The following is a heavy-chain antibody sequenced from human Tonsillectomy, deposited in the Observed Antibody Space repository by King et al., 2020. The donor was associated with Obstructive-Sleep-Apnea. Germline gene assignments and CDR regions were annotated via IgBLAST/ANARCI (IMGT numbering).Heavy chain of an antibody. CDR3: VRDTPPD. CDR1: GFTFSMFW. Sequence: EVQLVKSGGGLVQPGGSLRLSCAASGFTFSMFWMTWVRQAPGKGLEWVANIKEDGREGYYADSVKGRFTISRDNDKRSVYLQMDSLRVDDTAVYYCVRDTPPDWGPGTRVTVSS. CDR2: IKEDGREG. D-gene: IGHD2-15*01. V-gene: IGHV3-7*03. J-gene: IGHJ4*02.